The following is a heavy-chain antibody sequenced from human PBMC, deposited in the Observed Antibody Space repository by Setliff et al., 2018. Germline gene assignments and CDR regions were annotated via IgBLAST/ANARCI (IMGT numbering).Heavy chain of an antibody. Sequence: ASVKVSCKASGGTFSSYAISWVRQAPGQGLEWMGGIIPILGIANYAQKFQGRVTITADESTSTAYMELSSLRSEDTAVYYCARLRVRGYDYDLGYWGQGTLVTVSS. D-gene: IGHD5-12*01. J-gene: IGHJ4*02. CDR2: IIPILGIA. V-gene: IGHV1-69*10. CDR1: GGTFSSYA. CDR3: ARLRVRGYDYDLGY.